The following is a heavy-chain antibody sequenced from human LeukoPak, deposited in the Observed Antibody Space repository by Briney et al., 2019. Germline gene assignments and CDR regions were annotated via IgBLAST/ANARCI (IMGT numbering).Heavy chain of an antibody. CDR1: GFTFSSYG. D-gene: IGHD3-3*01. J-gene: IGHJ4*02. CDR2: ISYDGSNK. Sequence: PGGSLRLSCAASGFTFSSYGMHWVRQAPGKGLEWVAVISYDGSNKYYADSVKGRFTISRDNSKNTLYLQMNSLRAEDTAVYYCARENDFWSGYCYWGQGTLVTVSS. CDR3: ARENDFWSGYCY. V-gene: IGHV3-30*03.